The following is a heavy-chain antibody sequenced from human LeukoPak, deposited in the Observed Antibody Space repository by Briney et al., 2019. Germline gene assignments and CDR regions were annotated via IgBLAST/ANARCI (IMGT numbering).Heavy chain of an antibody. V-gene: IGHV3-9*01. J-gene: IGHJ5*02. Sequence: GGSLRLSCAASGFTFDYYAMHWVRQAPGKGLEWVSGISWNSGSIGYADSVKGRFTISRDNAKNSLYLQMNSLRAEDTALYYCAKDISEGIAAAGNNWFDPWGQGALVTVSS. CDR2: ISWNSGSI. CDR3: AKDISEGIAAAGNNWFDP. D-gene: IGHD6-13*01. CDR1: GFTFDYYA.